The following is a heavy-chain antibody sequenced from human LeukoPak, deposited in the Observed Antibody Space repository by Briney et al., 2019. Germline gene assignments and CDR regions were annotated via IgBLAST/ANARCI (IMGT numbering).Heavy chain of an antibody. J-gene: IGHJ4*02. D-gene: IGHD6-19*01. CDR3: ARGSSGSDY. V-gene: IGHV1-69*04. CDR2: IIPILGIA. CDR1: GGTFSSYA. Sequence: ASVKVSCKAPGGTFSSYAISWVRQAPGQGLEWMGRIIPILGIANYAQKFQGRVTITADKSTSTAYMELSSLRSEDTAVYYCARGSSGSDYWGQGTLVTVSS.